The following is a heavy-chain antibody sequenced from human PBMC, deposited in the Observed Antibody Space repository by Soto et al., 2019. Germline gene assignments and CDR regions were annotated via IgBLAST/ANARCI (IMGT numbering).Heavy chain of an antibody. V-gene: IGHV1-46*01. Sequence: QMQLVQSGAEVRKPGASVKISCKASGYTFSHYYMNWVRQAPGQGLEWMGILNPGDDIASYAQRFRGRVTMSAEMSTGTVYMELNSLTSEDTAIYFCARDGNVYGMDVWGQGTTVTVS. J-gene: IGHJ6*02. CDR2: LNPGDDIA. CDR3: ARDGNVYGMDV. CDR1: GYTFSHYY.